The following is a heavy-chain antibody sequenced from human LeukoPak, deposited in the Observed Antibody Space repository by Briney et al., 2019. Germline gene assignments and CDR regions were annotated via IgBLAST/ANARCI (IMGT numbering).Heavy chain of an antibody. J-gene: IGHJ5*02. D-gene: IGHD3-3*01. CDR1: GGSFSGYY. V-gene: IGHV4-34*01. Sequence: SETLSLTCAVYGGSFSGYYWSWIRQPPGKGLEWIGEINHSGSTNYNPSLKSRVTISVDTSKNQFSLKLSSVTAADTAVYYCARGLITIFGVVIRGHNWFDPWGQGTLVTVSS. CDR3: ARGLITIFGVVIRGHNWFDP. CDR2: INHSGST.